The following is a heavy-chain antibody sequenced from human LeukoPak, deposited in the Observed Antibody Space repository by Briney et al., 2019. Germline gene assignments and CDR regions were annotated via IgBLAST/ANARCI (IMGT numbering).Heavy chain of an antibody. CDR3: ARNRLRLGELPILNKKNNYFDY. CDR2: IGTAGDT. D-gene: IGHD3-16*01. V-gene: IGHV3-13*01. J-gene: IGHJ4*02. Sequence: GGSLRLSCAASGSTFSSYDMHWVRQATGKGLEWVSAIGTAGDTYYPGSVKGRFTISRENAKNSLYLQMNSLRAGDTAVYYCARNRLRLGELPILNKKNNYFDYWGQGTLVTVSS. CDR1: GSTFSSYD.